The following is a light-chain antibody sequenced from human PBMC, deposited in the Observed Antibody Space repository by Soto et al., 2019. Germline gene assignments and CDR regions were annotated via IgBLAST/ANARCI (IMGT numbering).Light chain of an antibody. Sequence: DIQMTQSPSTLSASVGDRVTITCRASQSISSWLAWYQQKPGKAPKLLIYDASSLESGVPSRFSGSGSGTEFTLTISSLQPDDFSFFFRQRPNSNSFPWTFVHGTKLDI. CDR1: QSISSW. CDR2: DAS. V-gene: IGKV1-5*01. CDR3: QRPNSNSFPWT. J-gene: IGKJ1*01.